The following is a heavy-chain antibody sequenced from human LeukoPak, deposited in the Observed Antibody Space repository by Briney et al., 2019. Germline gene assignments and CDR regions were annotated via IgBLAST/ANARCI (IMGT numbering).Heavy chain of an antibody. CDR3: AKDESVSYYSYFDY. D-gene: IGHD1-26*01. J-gene: IGHJ4*02. CDR1: GFTFSSYA. V-gene: IGHV3-23*01. CDR2: ISGSGGST. Sequence: PGGSLRLSCAASGFTFSSYAMSWVRQAPGKVLEWVSAISGSGGSTYYTDSVKGRFTISRDNSKNTLYLQMNSLRAEDTAVYYCAKDESVSYYSYFDYWAQGTLVTVSS.